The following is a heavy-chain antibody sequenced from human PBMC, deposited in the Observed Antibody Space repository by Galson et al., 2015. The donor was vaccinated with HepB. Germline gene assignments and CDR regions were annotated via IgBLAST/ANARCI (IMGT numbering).Heavy chain of an antibody. CDR2: ISGSGGST. CDR3: ARDIGGLVGAAKGGAFEI. V-gene: IGHV3-23*01. CDR1: GFTFSGYA. Sequence: SLRLSCAASGFTFSGYAMSWVRQAPGKGPEWVSAISGSGGSTYYADSVKGRFAISRDNSKNTLYLQMNSLRAEDTAVYYCARDIGGLVGAAKGGAFEIWGQGTMVTVSS. D-gene: IGHD6-19*01. J-gene: IGHJ3*02.